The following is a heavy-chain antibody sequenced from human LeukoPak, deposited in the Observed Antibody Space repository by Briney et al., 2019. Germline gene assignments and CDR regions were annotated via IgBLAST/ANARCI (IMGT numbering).Heavy chain of an antibody. D-gene: IGHD6-19*01. J-gene: IGHJ4*02. CDR2: IHYSGST. CDR1: GGSISSYY. CDR3: ASTNTEYSSGWLGI. V-gene: IGHV4-59*08. Sequence: SKTLSLTCTVSGGSISSYYWSWLRQSPGKGLEWIGYIHYSGSTNYNPSLKSRITISIDTSKIQFSLRLSSVTAADTAVYYCASTNTEYSSGWLGIWGQGTPVTVSS.